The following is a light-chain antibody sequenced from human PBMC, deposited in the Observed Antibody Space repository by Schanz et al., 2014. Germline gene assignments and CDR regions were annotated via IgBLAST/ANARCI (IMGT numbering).Light chain of an antibody. J-gene: IGLJ3*02. CDR3: CSYAGSYTWV. CDR2: DVS. Sequence: QSALTQPASVSGSPGQSITISCTATGSADGAFTYVSWYQQHPGKAPKLIIYDVSKRPSGVPDRFSGSKSGNTASLTISGLQAEDEADYYCCSYAGSYTWVFGGGTKLTVL. CDR1: GSADGAFTY. V-gene: IGLV2-11*01.